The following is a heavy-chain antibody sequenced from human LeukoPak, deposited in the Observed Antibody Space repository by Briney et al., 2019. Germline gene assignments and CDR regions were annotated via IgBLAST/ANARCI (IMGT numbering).Heavy chain of an antibody. Sequence: GGSLRLSCAASGFTFSSYWMHWVRQAPGKWLVWVSRINTDGSSTSYADSVKGRFTISRDNAKNTLYLQMNSLRAEDTAVYYCARGYYDSSGYYYFDYWGQGTLVTVSS. J-gene: IGHJ4*02. V-gene: IGHV3-74*01. CDR3: ARGYYDSSGYYYFDY. CDR2: INTDGSST. D-gene: IGHD3-22*01. CDR1: GFTFSSYW.